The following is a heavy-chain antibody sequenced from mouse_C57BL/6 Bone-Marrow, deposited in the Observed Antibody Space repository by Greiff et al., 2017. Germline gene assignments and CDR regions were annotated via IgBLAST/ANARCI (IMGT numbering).Heavy chain of an antibody. CDR3: TGDSPAWFAY. CDR1: GFTFSNYW. V-gene: IGHV6-3*01. J-gene: IGHJ3*01. Sequence: EVKLQESGGGLVQPGGSMKLSCVASGFTFSNYWMNWVRQPPEKGLEWVAQIRLKADNYATHYAETVKGRFTISRDDSKRIVYLQMNNLRAEDTGIYYCTGDSPAWFAYWGQGTLVTVSA. CDR2: IRLKADNYAT.